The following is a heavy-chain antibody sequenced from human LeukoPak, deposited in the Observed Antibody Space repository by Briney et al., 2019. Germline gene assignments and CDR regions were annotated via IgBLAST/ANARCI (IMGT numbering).Heavy chain of an antibody. CDR1: GGSVSSGSYY. D-gene: IGHD1-26*01. J-gene: IGHJ4*02. CDR3: VRGPTKELLLYY. V-gene: IGHV4-61*01. CDR2: IYYSGST. Sequence: PSETLSLTCTVSGGSVSSGSYYWSWIRQPPGKGLEWIGYIYYSGSTNYNPSLKSRVTISVDTSKNQFSLKLSSVTAADTAVYYCVRGPTKELLLYYWGQGTLVTVSS.